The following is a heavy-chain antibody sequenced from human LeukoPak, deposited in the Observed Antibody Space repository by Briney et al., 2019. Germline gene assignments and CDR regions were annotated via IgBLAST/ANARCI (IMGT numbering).Heavy chain of an antibody. CDR3: ARGGRGYTYAPDAFDI. CDR2: IYYSGST. D-gene: IGHD5-18*01. V-gene: IGHV4-59*02. CDR1: GGAVSSYY. J-gene: IGHJ3*02. Sequence: SETLSLTCSVSGGAVSSYYWSWIRQPPGKGLEWIGYIYYSGSTNYNPSLKSRVTISVDTSKNQFSLKLSSVTAADTAVYYCARGGRGYTYAPDAFDIWGQGTMVTVS.